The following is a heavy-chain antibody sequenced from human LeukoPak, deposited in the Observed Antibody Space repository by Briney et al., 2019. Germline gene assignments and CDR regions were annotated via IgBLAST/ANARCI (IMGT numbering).Heavy chain of an antibody. V-gene: IGHV4-59*11. Sequence: SETLSLTCTVSGGSISSHYWSWIRQPPGKGLEWIGYIYYSGSTNYNPSLKSRVTISVDTSKNQFSLKLSSVTAADTAVYYCARSEHHRGKFDYWGQGTLVTVSS. CDR1: GGSISSHY. CDR2: IYYSGST. D-gene: IGHD1-14*01. J-gene: IGHJ4*02. CDR3: ARSEHHRGKFDY.